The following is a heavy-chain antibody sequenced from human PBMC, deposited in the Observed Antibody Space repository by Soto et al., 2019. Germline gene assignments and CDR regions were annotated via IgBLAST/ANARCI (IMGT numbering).Heavy chain of an antibody. CDR1: GGSISSSSYY. J-gene: IGHJ6*02. Sequence: QLQLQESGPGLVKPSETLSLTCTVSGGSISSSSYYWGWIRQPPGKGLEWIGSIYYSGSTYYNPSHKLPLPISFDTSWSQFSPKLSSVTAADTALYCCARHVSLVPAACYDGMDVWGQGTTVAVSS. D-gene: IGHD2-2*01. CDR3: ARHVSLVPAACYDGMDV. V-gene: IGHV4-39*01. CDR2: IYYSGST.